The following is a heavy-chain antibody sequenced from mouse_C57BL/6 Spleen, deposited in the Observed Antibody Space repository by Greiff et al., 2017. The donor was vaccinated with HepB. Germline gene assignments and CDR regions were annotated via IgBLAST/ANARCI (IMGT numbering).Heavy chain of an antibody. Sequence: EVMLVESGPGLVKPSQSLSLTCTVTGYSITSDYAWNWIRQFPGNKLEWMGYISYSGSTSYNPSLKSRISITRDTSKNQFFLQLNSLTTEDTATYYCARSIMANWGQGTTLTVSS. CDR2: ISYSGST. CDR1: GYSITSDYA. V-gene: IGHV3-2*02. J-gene: IGHJ2*01. CDR3: ARSIMAN.